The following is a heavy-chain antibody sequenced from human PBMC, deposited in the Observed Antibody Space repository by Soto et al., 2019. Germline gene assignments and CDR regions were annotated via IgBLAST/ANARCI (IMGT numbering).Heavy chain of an antibody. CDR3: AREIRGYGGTDFDY. CDR2: ISRSGIDT. Sequence: GGSLRLSCAASGFTFSSYAMSWVRQAPGKGLEWVSAISRSGIDTYSADSVKGRFTISRDNSKNTLYLQMNSLRAEDTAVYYCAREIRGYGGTDFDYWAQGTLVPVSS. V-gene: IGHV3-23*01. D-gene: IGHD4-17*01. CDR1: GFTFSSYA. J-gene: IGHJ4*02.